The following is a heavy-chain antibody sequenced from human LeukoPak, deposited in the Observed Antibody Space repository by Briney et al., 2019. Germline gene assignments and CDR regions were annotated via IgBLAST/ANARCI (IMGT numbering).Heavy chain of an antibody. V-gene: IGHV4-61*09. CDR2: IYTSGRT. Sequence: SETLSLTCTVSGDSISSGYYFWSWIRQPAGQGLEWIGHIYTSGRTHYNPSLKSRVTISVDTSKNQFSLKLSSVTSADTAVYYCARATGAGDPYTPDIWGQGTMVTVSS. J-gene: IGHJ3*02. CDR3: ARATGAGDPYTPDI. CDR1: GDSISSGYYF. D-gene: IGHD4-17*01.